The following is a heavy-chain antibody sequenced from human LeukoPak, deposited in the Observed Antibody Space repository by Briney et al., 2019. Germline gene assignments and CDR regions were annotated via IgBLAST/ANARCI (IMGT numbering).Heavy chain of an antibody. J-gene: IGHJ4*02. Sequence: ASVKVPCKASGYTFTSYYMHWVRQAPGQGLEWMGIINPSGGSTSYAQKFQGRVTMTRDTSTSTVYMELSSLRSEDTAVYYGARLIDRTFRGYYLDYWGQGTLGT. CDR3: ARLIDRTFRGYYLDY. CDR2: INPSGGST. D-gene: IGHD3-16*01. V-gene: IGHV1-46*01. CDR1: GYTFTSYY.